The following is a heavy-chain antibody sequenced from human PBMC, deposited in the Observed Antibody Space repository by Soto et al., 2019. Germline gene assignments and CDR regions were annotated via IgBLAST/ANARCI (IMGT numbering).Heavy chain of an antibody. CDR2: ISSTTNYI. Sequence: GSLRLSCAASGFTFTRYSMNWVRQAPGKALEWVSSISSTTNYIYYGDSMKGRFTISIDYSQNTVDLHMNSLRNEETAVYYCARDIWSGDYKWFDSWCPGXLVTVSS. CDR3: ARDIWSGDYKWFDS. CDR1: GFTFTRYS. V-gene: IGHV3-21*01. D-gene: IGHD3-3*01. J-gene: IGHJ5*01.